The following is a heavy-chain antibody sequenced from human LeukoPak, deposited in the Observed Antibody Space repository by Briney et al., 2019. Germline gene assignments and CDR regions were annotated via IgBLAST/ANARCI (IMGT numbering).Heavy chain of an antibody. J-gene: IGHJ3*02. CDR3: AKIEGGYYHRDAFDI. V-gene: IGHV3-74*01. Sequence: PGGSLRLSCAASGFTFSSYWMHWVRHAPGKGLVWVSRINSDGSSTSYADSVKGRFTISRDNAKNTLYLQMNSLRAEDMALYYCAKIEGGYYHRDAFDIWGQGTMVTVSS. CDR1: GFTFSSYW. D-gene: IGHD3-22*01. CDR2: INSDGSST.